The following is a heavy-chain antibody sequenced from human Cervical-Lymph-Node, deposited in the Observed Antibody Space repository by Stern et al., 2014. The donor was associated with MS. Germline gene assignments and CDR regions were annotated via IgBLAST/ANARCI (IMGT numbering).Heavy chain of an antibody. V-gene: IGHV2-70*01. CDR2: IDWEDDK. J-gene: IGHJ5*02. CDR3: ALSSQLSRLGFDP. Sequence: VTLRESGPALVKPTQTLTLTCSFSGFSLTTTGMSVTWIRQPPGKALEWLALIDWEDDKYYNTSLKTRLTISKDTSKNQVVLMMTNVDPVDTATYYCALSSQLSRLGFDPWGQGTLVTVSS. CDR1: GFSLTTTGMS. D-gene: IGHD6-13*01.